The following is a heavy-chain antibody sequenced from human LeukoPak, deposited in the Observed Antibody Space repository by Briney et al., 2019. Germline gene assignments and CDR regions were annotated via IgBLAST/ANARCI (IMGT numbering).Heavy chain of an antibody. CDR1: GFTFSRYS. D-gene: IGHD3-10*02. CDR3: ARGSVRGVIITEFDY. J-gene: IGHJ4*02. Sequence: PGGSLRLSCAASGFTFSRYSMNWVRQAPGKGLEWVSYISSSSSTIYYADSVKGRFTISRDNAKNLLYLQMNSLRAEDTAVYYCARGSVRGVIITEFDYWGQGTLVTVSS. V-gene: IGHV3-48*04. CDR2: ISSSSSTI.